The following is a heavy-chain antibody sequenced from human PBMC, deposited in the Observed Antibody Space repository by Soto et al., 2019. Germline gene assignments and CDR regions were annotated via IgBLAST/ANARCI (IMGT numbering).Heavy chain of an antibody. Sequence: ASVKVSCKASGYTFTSYGISWVRQAPGQGLEWMGWISAYNGNTNYAQKLQGRVTMTTDTSTSTAYMELRSLRSDDTAVYYCARGTLYCSGGSCYQIDYWGQGTLVTVSS. J-gene: IGHJ4*02. CDR3: ARGTLYCSGGSCYQIDY. CDR2: ISAYNGNT. D-gene: IGHD2-15*01. V-gene: IGHV1-18*01. CDR1: GYTFTSYG.